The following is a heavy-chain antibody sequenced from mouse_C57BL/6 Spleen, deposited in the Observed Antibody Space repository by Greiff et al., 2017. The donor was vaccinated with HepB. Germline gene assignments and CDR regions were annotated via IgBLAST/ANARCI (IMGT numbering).Heavy chain of an antibody. CDR2: INPNNGGT. Sequence: VQLQQSGPELVKPGASVKISCKASGYTFTDYYMNWVKQSHGKSLEWIGDINPNNGGTSYNQKFKGKATLTVDKSSSTAYMELRSLTSEDSAVYYCAGGRWLLPFAYWGQGTLVTVSA. V-gene: IGHV1-26*01. J-gene: IGHJ3*01. CDR3: AGGRWLLPFAY. CDR1: GYTFTDYY. D-gene: IGHD2-3*01.